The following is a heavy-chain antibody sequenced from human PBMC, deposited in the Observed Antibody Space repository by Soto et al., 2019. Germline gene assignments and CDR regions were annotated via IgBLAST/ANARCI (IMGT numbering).Heavy chain of an antibody. D-gene: IGHD3-16*01. Sequence: SETLSLTCTVSGGSIRSYYWSWIRQAPGKGLKWIGYLYNSGSTVYNPSLKSRVTMSVDTSENQFSLTLTSVTAADTAVYFCARHTGVRLASGYYYFLDVWGQGTTVT. CDR2: LYNSGST. CDR3: ARHTGVRLASGYYYFLDV. J-gene: IGHJ6*02. V-gene: IGHV4-59*08. CDR1: GGSIRSYY.